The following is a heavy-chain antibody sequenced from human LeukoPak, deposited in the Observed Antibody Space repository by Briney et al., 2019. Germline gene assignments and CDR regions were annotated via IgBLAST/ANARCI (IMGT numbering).Heavy chain of an antibody. D-gene: IGHD5-24*01. J-gene: IGHJ4*02. CDR1: GGSISSSSYY. CDR3: AREWKDGYNYERFDY. Sequence: PSETLSLTCTVSGGSISSSSYYWGWIPQPQGKGLEWIGSIYYSGSTYYTPSLKSRVTISVDTSKNQFSLKLSSVTAADTAVYYCAREWKDGYNYERFDYWGQGTLVTVSS. CDR2: IYYSGST. V-gene: IGHV4-39*02.